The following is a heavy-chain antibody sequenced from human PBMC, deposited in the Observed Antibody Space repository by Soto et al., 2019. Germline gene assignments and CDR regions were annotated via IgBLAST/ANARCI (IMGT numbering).Heavy chain of an antibody. CDR1: GFTFSSYS. Sequence: EVQLVESGGGLVQTGGSLRLSCVASGFTFSSYSMTWVRQAPGKGLEWISYISSTASTIFYADSVKGRFTISRDNARNSLYLQMNSLSAEDTAVYYCARLTAFDYWGQGTLVTVSS. V-gene: IGHV3-48*01. CDR2: ISSTASTI. J-gene: IGHJ4*02. CDR3: ARLTAFDY.